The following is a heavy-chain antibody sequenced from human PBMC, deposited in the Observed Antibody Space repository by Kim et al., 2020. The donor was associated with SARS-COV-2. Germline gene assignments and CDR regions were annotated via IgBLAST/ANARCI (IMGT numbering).Heavy chain of an antibody. D-gene: IGHD5-12*01. V-gene: IGHV4-59*01. CDR2: IYYSGST. Sequence: SETLSLTCTVSGGSISSYYWSWIRQPPGKGLEWIGYIYYSGSTNYNPSLKSRVTISVDTSKNQFSLKLSSVTAADTAVYYCARSPGFYGLRYYFDYWGQGTLVTVSS. CDR1: GGSISSYY. J-gene: IGHJ4*02. CDR3: ARSPGFYGLRYYFDY.